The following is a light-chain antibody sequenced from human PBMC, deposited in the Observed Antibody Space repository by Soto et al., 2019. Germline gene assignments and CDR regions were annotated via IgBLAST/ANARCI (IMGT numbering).Light chain of an antibody. CDR3: GSYTSSRIYV. CDR1: SSDVGGYNY. V-gene: IGLV2-14*01. Sequence: QSVLTQPASVSVSPGQSITISCTGTSSDVGGYNYVPWYQQHPGKAPKLMIYEVSNRPSGVSDRFSGSKSGNTASLTISGLQAEDEADYYCGSYTSSRIYVFGDGTKVTVL. CDR2: EVS. J-gene: IGLJ1*01.